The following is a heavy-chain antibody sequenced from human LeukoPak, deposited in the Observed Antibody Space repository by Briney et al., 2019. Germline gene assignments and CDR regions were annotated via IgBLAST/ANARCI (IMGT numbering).Heavy chain of an antibody. J-gene: IGHJ4*02. V-gene: IGHV1-2*06. Sequence: ASVKVSCKASGYTFTSYDINWVRQAPGQGLEWMGRINPNSGGTHYAQKFQGRVTMTRDTSINTAYMELSRLRSDDTAVYYCAREMSCSSTTCYVGEEFVGYWGQGTLVTVSS. D-gene: IGHD2-2*01. CDR2: INPNSGGT. CDR3: AREMSCSSTTCYVGEEFVGY. CDR1: GYTFTSYD.